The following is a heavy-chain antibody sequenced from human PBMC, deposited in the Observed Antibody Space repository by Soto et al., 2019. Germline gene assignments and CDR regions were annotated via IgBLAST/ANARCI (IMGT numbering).Heavy chain of an antibody. V-gene: IGHV3-74*01. CDR1: GFTFSSYW. Sequence: EVQLVESGGGLVQPGGSLRLSCAASGFTFSSYWMHWVRQAPGKGLEWVSHINSDGSSTSYADSVKGRFTISRDNAKNTLHLPMNSLRAEDTAVYYCASNPYYDFWIGYYFDFDYWCQGTLLTVSS. D-gene: IGHD3-3*01. J-gene: IGHJ4*02. CDR3: ASNPYYDFWIGYYFDFDY. CDR2: INSDGSST.